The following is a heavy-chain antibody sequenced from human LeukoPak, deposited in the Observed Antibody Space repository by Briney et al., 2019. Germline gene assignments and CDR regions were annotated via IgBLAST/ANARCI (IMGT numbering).Heavy chain of an antibody. CDR2: TYYSGST. CDR3: ARGRSSPDY. J-gene: IGHJ4*02. V-gene: IGHV4-59*01. CDR1: GGSISSYY. Sequence: SETLSLTCTVSGGSISSYYWSWIRQPPGKGLEWIGYTYYSGSTNYNPSLKSRVTISVDTSKNQFSLKLSSVTAADTAVYYCARGRSSPDYWGQGTLVTVSS.